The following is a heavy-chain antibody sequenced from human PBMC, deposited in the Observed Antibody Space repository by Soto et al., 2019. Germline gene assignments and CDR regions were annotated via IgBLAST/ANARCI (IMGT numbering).Heavy chain of an antibody. Sequence: GGSLRLSCAASGFTFSSYSMNWVRQAPGKGLEWVSSISSSSSYIYYADSVKGRFTISRDNAKNSLYLQMNSLRAEDTAVYYCARGTGYSSSHNYYYGMDVWGQGTTVTV. J-gene: IGHJ6*02. V-gene: IGHV3-21*01. CDR1: GFTFSSYS. D-gene: IGHD6-6*01. CDR3: ARGTGYSSSHNYYYGMDV. CDR2: ISSSSSYI.